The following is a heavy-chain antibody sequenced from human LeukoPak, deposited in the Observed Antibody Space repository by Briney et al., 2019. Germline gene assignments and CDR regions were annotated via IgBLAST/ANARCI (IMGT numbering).Heavy chain of an antibody. CDR1: GGSFSGYY. Sequence: PSETLSLTCAVYGGSFSGYYWSWIRQPPGKGLEWIGEINHSGSTDYNPSLKSRVTISVDTSKNQFSLKLSSVTAADTAVYYCAETYYYDSMGYYFDYGGQGTLVTVSS. D-gene: IGHD3-22*01. V-gene: IGHV4-34*01. CDR3: AETYYYDSMGYYFDY. J-gene: IGHJ4*02. CDR2: INHSGST.